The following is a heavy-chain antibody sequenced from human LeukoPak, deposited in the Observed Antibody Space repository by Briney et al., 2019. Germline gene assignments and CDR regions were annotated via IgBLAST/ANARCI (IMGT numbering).Heavy chain of an antibody. CDR3: ARDHLGTEDYSNTAGAWFDP. V-gene: IGHV1-24*01. CDR2: FDPEDGET. CDR1: GYTLTELS. J-gene: IGHJ5*02. Sequence: ASVKVSCKVSGYTLTELSMHWVRQAPGKGLEWMGGFDPEDGETIYAQKFQGRVTITADESTSTAYMELSSLRSEDTAVYYCARDHLGTEDYSNTAGAWFDPWGQGTLVTVSS. D-gene: IGHD4-11*01.